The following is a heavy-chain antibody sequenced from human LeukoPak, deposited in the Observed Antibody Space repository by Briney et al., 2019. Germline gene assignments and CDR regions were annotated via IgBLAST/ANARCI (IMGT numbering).Heavy chain of an antibody. CDR1: GYTFTSYG. CDR3: ARDRGNYDSSDPLDY. J-gene: IGHJ4*02. Sequence: ASVKVSCKASGYTFTSYGISWVRQAPGQGLEWMGWISAYNGNTNYAQKLQGRVTMTTDASTSTAYMELRSLRSDGTAVYYCARDRGNYDSSDPLDYWGQGTLVTVSS. CDR2: ISAYNGNT. V-gene: IGHV1-18*01. D-gene: IGHD3-22*01.